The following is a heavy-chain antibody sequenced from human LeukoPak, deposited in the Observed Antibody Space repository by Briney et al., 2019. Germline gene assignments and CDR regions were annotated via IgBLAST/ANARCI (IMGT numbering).Heavy chain of an antibody. V-gene: IGHV3-7*01. CDR2: IKRDGGET. D-gene: IGHD7-27*01. CDR3: ARELTGDPGWFDP. CDR1: ESSISSYL. J-gene: IGHJ5*02. Sequence: AGGSLSLSCAASESSISSYLRSWARLPPGKGLERGANIKRDGGETYYVASVKGQFTISRDNDQNSLYLQMNSLRAEHTSVYYCARELTGDPGWFDPWGEGTLDTVSS.